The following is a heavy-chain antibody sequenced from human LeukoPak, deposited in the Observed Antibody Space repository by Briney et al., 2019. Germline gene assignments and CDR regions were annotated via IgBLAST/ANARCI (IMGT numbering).Heavy chain of an antibody. V-gene: IGHV4-38-2*02. J-gene: IGHJ3*02. CDR2: IYYSGST. D-gene: IGHD5-18*01. CDR1: GYSISSGYY. Sequence: SETLSLTCTVSGYSISSGYYWGWIRQPPGKGLEWIGSIYYSGSTYYNPSLKSRVTISVDTSKNQFSLKLSSVTAADTAVYYCALSGYSYGYAFDIWGQGTMVTVSS. CDR3: ALSGYSYGYAFDI.